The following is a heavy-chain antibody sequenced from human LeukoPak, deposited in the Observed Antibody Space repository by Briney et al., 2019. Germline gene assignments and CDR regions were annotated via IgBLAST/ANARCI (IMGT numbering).Heavy chain of an antibody. J-gene: IGHJ4*02. CDR1: GFTFSSYS. D-gene: IGHD6-19*01. V-gene: IGHV3-21*01. CDR2: ISSSSSYI. CDR3: ARGDHSSGWAFDY. Sequence: GGSLRLSCAASGFTFSSYSMNWVRQAPGKGLEWVSSISSSSSYIYYADSVNGRFTISRDNAKNSLYLQMNSLRAEDTAVYYCARGDHSSGWAFDYWGQGALVTVSS.